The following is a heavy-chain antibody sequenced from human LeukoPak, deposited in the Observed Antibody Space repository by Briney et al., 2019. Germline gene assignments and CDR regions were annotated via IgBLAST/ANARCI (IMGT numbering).Heavy chain of an antibody. CDR2: VIPIFGTA. Sequence: SVKVSCKASGGTFSSYAISWVRQAPGQGLEWMGGVIPIFGTANYAQKFQGRVTITADESTSTAYMELSSLRSEDTAVFYCAGSLKFITMIPHYWGQGTLVTVSS. V-gene: IGHV1-69*13. J-gene: IGHJ4*02. CDR3: AGSLKFITMIPHY. CDR1: GGTFSSYA. D-gene: IGHD3-22*01.